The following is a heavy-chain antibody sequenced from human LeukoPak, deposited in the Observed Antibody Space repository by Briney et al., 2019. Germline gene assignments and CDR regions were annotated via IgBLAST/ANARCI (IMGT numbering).Heavy chain of an antibody. CDR1: GYTFAGYY. D-gene: IGHD2-15*01. CDR2: INPNSGGT. CDR3: ARRVVVASANWFDP. J-gene: IGHJ5*02. V-gene: IGHV1-2*02. Sequence: ASVKVSCKASGYTFAGYYMHWLRQAPGQGLEWMGWINPNSGGTNYAQKFQGRVTMTRDTSISTAYMELSRLRSDDTAVYYCARRVVVASANWFDPWGQGTLVTVSS.